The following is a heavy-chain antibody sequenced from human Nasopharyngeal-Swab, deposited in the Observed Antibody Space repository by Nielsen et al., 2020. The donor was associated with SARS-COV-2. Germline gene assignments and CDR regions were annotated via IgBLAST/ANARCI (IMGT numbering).Heavy chain of an antibody. CDR1: GFTFSSSE. J-gene: IGHJ4*02. CDR2: ISSSGSTI. V-gene: IGHV3-48*03. D-gene: IGHD5-12*01. Sequence: GESLKISCAASGFTFSSSEMNWVRQAPGKGLEWVSYISSSGSTIYYADSVKGRFTISRDNAKNSLYLQMNSLRAEDTAVYYCARDLGWLRFMRYDYWGQGTLVTVSS. CDR3: ARDLGWLRFMRYDY.